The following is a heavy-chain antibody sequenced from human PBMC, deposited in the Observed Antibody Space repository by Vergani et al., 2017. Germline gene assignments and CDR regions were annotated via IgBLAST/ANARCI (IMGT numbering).Heavy chain of an antibody. CDR1: GFTFSSYG. J-gene: IGHJ5*02. D-gene: IGHD1-26*01. CDR2: IWYDGSNK. Sequence: QVQLVESGGGVVQPGRSLRLSCAASGFTFSSYGMHWVRQAPGKGLEWVAVIWYDGSNKYYADSVKGRFTISRDNAKNSLYLQMNSLRAEDTAVYYCARGRDGTCDPWGQGTLVTVSS. CDR3: ARGRDGTCDP. V-gene: IGHV3-33*01.